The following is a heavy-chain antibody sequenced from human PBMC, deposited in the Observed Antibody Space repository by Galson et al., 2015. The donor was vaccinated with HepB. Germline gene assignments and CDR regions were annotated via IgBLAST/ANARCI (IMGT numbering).Heavy chain of an antibody. V-gene: IGHV3-30*04. CDR2: ISYDGSNK. D-gene: IGHD3-10*01. Sequence: SLRLSCAASGFTFSSYAMHWVRQAPGKGLEWVAVISYDGSNKYYADSVKGRFTISRDNSKNTLYLQMNSLRAEDTAVYYCARGRITMARGVIAAFDIWGQGTMVTVSS. J-gene: IGHJ3*02. CDR1: GFTFSSYA. CDR3: ARGRITMARGVIAAFDI.